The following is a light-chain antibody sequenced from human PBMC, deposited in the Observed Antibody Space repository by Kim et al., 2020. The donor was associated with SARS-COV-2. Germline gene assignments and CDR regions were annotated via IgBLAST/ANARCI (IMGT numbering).Light chain of an antibody. V-gene: IGLV6-57*03. Sequence: GRTVTLSCTRSRGTVASSYVQWFQQRPGSVPTIVIFEDYQRPSGVPDRFSGSVDSSSNSASLTISGLKTEDEGDYYCQSYDDTTVVFGGGTQLTVL. CDR1: RGTVASSY. CDR3: QSYDDTTVV. CDR2: EDY. J-gene: IGLJ2*01.